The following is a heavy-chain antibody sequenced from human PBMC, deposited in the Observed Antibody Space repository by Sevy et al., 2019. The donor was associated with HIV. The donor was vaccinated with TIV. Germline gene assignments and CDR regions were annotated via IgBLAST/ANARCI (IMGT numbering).Heavy chain of an antibody. J-gene: IGHJ5*02. D-gene: IGHD2-15*01. V-gene: IGHV4-39*01. Sequence: SETLSLTCTVSGVSIIGGAYYWGWIRQPPGKGLEWLGSISYTGSTYYNPSLKSRVTISVDTSKNQFSLKLTSVTAADTAVYYCARRGDNNRFDPWGQGTLVTVSS. CDR3: ARRGDNNRFDP. CDR2: ISYTGST. CDR1: GVSIIGGAYY.